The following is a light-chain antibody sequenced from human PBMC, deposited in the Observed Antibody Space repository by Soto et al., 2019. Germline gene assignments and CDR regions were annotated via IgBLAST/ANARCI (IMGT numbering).Light chain of an antibody. Sequence: QSVLTQPRSVSGSPGKSVTISCTGTSSDVGGYNYVSWYQQHPGKAPKLMIYDVSKRPSGVPDRFSGSKSGNTASPTISGLQAEDEADYSCCSYAGSYTYVFGTETKVTVL. V-gene: IGLV2-11*01. CDR2: DVS. CDR1: SSDVGGYNY. J-gene: IGLJ1*01. CDR3: CSYAGSYTYV.